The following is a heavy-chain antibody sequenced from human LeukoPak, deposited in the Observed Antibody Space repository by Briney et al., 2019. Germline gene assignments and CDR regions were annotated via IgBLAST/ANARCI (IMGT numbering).Heavy chain of an antibody. CDR3: ASDGGVGNFDY. D-gene: IGHD3-16*01. J-gene: IGHJ4*02. V-gene: IGHV3-48*02. CDR1: GFTFSSYS. CDR2: ISSSSSTI. Sequence: GGSLRLSCAASGFTFSSYSMNWVRQAPGKGLEWVSYISSSSSTIYYADSVKGRFTISRDNAKNPLYLQMNSLRDEDTAVYYCASDGGVGNFDYWGQGTLVTVSS.